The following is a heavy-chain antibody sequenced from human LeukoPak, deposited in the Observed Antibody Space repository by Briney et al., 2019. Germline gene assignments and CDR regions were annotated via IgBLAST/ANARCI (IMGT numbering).Heavy chain of an antibody. Sequence: AGGSLRLSRAASGFTFSNYAMSWVRQAPGKGLEWVSGIGKSDDGTHYADSVKGRFTISRDNSKNTLYLQMNSLRAEDTAVYYCAKARSEVQAYFHGMDVWGQGTTVIVSS. D-gene: IGHD1-1*01. CDR2: IGKSDDGT. CDR3: AKARSEVQAYFHGMDV. J-gene: IGHJ6*02. V-gene: IGHV3-23*01. CDR1: GFTFSNYA.